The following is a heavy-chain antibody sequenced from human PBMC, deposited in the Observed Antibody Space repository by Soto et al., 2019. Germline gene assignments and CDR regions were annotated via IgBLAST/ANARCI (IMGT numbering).Heavy chain of an antibody. J-gene: IGHJ4*02. CDR3: ARDGGRHSGGIDY. D-gene: IGHD1-26*01. CDR1: GGTFNSYS. V-gene: IGHV1-69*01. Sequence: QVQLVQSGAEVKKPGSSVKVSCKASGGTFNSYSINWVRQAPGQGLEWMGEIIPIFGTPNYAQKFRGRVTSTAVESTSTAYMELSRLRSEDTAVYYCARDGGRHSGGIDYWGQGTLVTVSS. CDR2: IIPIFGTP.